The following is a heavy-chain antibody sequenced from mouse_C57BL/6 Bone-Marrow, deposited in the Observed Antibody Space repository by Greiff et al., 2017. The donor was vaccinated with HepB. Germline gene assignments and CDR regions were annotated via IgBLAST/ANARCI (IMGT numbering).Heavy chain of an antibody. CDR3: ARCSYDLAWFAY. V-gene: IGHV1-76*01. J-gene: IGHJ3*01. D-gene: IGHD2-12*01. CDR2: IYPGSGNT. CDR1: GYTFTDYY. Sequence: QVQLKESGAELVRPGASVKLSCKASGYTFTDYYINWVKQRPGQGLEWIARIYPGSGNTYYNEKFKGKATLTAEKSSSTAYMQLSSLTSEDSAVYFCARCSYDLAWFAYWGQGTLVTVSA.